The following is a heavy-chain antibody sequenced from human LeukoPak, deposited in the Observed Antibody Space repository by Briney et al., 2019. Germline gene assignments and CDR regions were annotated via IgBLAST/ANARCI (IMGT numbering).Heavy chain of an antibody. D-gene: IGHD6-19*01. CDR1: GGSISSYY. CDR3: ARSRAGLNFDY. CDR2: IYYSCST. V-gene: IGHV4-59*01. J-gene: IGHJ4*02. Sequence: PSETLSLTCTVSGGSISSYYWSWIRQPPGKGLEWNGYIYYSCSTNYTPSLKSRVTISVYTSKNRFSLKLSSVTAADTAVYYCARSRAGLNFDYWGQGALVTVSS.